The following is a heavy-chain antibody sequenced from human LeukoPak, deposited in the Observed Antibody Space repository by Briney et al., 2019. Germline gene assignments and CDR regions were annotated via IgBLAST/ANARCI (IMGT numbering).Heavy chain of an antibody. CDR1: GFTFDDYA. CDR2: ISWNSGSI. Sequence: HPGGSLRLSCAASGFTFDDYAMHWVRQAPGKGLEWVSGISWNSGSIGYADSVKGRFTISRDDAKTSLYLQMDSLRAEDTAVYSCARWGLSYTIDYWGQGTLVTVSS. J-gene: IGHJ4*02. V-gene: IGHV3-9*01. D-gene: IGHD5-24*01. CDR3: ARWGLSYTIDY.